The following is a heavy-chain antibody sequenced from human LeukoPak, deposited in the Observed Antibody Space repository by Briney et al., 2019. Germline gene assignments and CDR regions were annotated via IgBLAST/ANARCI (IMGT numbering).Heavy chain of an antibody. D-gene: IGHD2-21*02. CDR1: GFTFSSYA. CDR2: ISYDGSNK. Sequence: GGSLRLSCAASGFTFSSYAMHWVRQAPGKGLEWVAVISYDGSNKYYADSVKGRFTISRDNSKNTLYLQMNSLRAEDTAVYYCARDRRAYCGGDCPPGWFDPWGQGTLVTVSS. V-gene: IGHV3-30-3*01. CDR3: ARDRRAYCGGDCPPGWFDP. J-gene: IGHJ5*02.